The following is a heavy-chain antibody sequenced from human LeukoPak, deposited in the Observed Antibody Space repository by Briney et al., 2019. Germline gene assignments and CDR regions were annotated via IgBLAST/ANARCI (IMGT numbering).Heavy chain of an antibody. CDR3: AREHRFLIFYGMDV. Sequence: ASVKVSCKASGYTFTGYYMHWVRQAPGQGLEWMGWINPNSGGTNYAQKFQGRVTMTRDTSISTAYMELSRLRSDDTAVYYCAREHRFLIFYGMDVWGQGTTVTVSS. V-gene: IGHV1-2*02. J-gene: IGHJ6*02. D-gene: IGHD3-3*01. CDR1: GYTFTGYY. CDR2: INPNSGGT.